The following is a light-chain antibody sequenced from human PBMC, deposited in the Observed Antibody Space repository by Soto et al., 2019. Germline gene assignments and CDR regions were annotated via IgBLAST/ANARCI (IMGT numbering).Light chain of an antibody. CDR2: DAS. CDR1: QSVSDY. V-gene: IGKV3-11*01. J-gene: IGKJ4*01. Sequence: VLTQSPARLSLSPGERATLSCRAGQSVSDYLAWYPQKPGQPRRLLFFDASNRATGVPDRFSAGGSGTDFTLIISSLEPEDFAVYYCQQRVNWPPTFGGGTKVDIK. CDR3: QQRVNWPPT.